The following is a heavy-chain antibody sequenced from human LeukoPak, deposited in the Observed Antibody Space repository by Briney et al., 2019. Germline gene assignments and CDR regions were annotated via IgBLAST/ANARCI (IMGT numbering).Heavy chain of an antibody. Sequence: GGSLRLSSAASGSTFNDYYMSWIRQAPGKGLEWVSCISSSGTTKYYADSVKGRFTISRDNAKKSMYLQMNSLRAEDTAVYYCARVRSRNWYDAFDIWGQGTMVTVSS. V-gene: IGHV3-11*04. CDR3: ARVRSRNWYDAFDI. D-gene: IGHD6-13*01. J-gene: IGHJ3*02. CDR2: ISSSGTTK. CDR1: GSTFNDYY.